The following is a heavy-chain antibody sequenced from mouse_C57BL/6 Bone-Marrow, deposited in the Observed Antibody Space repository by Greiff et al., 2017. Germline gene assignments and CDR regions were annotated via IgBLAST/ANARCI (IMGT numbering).Heavy chain of an antibody. D-gene: IGHD1-1*01. J-gene: IGHJ2*01. Sequence: QVQLQQSGAELMKPGASVKLSCKSTGYTFTAYWIEWVKQRPGHGLELIGEILPGSGSTNYNEKFKGKATLTADTSSNTAYMQLSSLTTTDTDICYCNYDGGSYNLDNWGEGTTLTVSS. CDR1: GYTFTAYW. CDR2: ILPGSGST. V-gene: IGHV1-9*01. CDR3: NYDGGSYNLDN.